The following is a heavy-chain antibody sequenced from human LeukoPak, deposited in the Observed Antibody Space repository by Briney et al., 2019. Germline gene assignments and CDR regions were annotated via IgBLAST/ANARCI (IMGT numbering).Heavy chain of an antibody. CDR2: IYYSGST. Sequence: SETLSLTCTVSGGSISSSNYYWGWIRQPPGTGLEWIGSIYYSGSTYYNPSLKSRITISVDTSKNQFSLKLNSVTAADTAVYYCARRYYYGSGSYYDYWGQGTLVTVSS. V-gene: IGHV4-39*01. J-gene: IGHJ4*02. CDR1: GGSISSSNYY. CDR3: ARRYYYGSGSYYDY. D-gene: IGHD3-10*01.